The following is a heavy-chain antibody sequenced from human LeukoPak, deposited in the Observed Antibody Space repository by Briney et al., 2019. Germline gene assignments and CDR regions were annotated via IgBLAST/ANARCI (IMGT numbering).Heavy chain of an antibody. D-gene: IGHD3-22*01. CDR2: IDSDGNIT. V-gene: IGHV3-74*03. Sequence: RGSLRLSCAASGFTFSSYYIHWVRQAPGKGLVWVSRIDSDGNITTYADSVKGRFTISRGNAKNTLYLQVNSLRAEDTAMYYCARISYDSSGYYDYWGQGTLVIVTS. CDR1: GFTFSSYY. CDR3: ARISYDSSGYYDY. J-gene: IGHJ4*02.